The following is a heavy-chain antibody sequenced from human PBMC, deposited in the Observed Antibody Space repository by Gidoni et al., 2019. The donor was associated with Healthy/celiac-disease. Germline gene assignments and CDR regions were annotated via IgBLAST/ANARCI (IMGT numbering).Heavy chain of an antibody. J-gene: IGHJ3*02. CDR1: GFTFSSYA. CDR2: ISGSGGST. D-gene: IGHD2-15*01. V-gene: IGHV3-23*01. Sequence: EVQLLASGGGLVQPGGSMRLSCAASGFTFSSYAMSCVRQDPGKGLEWVSAISGSGGSTYYADSVKGRFTISRDNSKNTLYLQMNSLRAEDTAVYYCAKGTGGRGAFDIWGQGTMVTVSS. CDR3: AKGTGGRGAFDI.